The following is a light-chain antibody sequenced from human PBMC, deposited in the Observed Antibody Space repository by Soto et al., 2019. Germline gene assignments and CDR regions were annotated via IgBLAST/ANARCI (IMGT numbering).Light chain of an antibody. Sequence: QSALTQSASVSGSPGQSITISCAGTRSDVGVFNFVSWYQQHPGKAPKFIIYEVTNRPSGVSNRFSGSKSGNTASLTISGLQAEDEVDYFCSSYTSSSTLVFGGGTKLTVL. CDR3: SSYTSSSTLV. J-gene: IGLJ3*02. V-gene: IGLV2-14*01. CDR2: EVT. CDR1: RSDVGVFNF.